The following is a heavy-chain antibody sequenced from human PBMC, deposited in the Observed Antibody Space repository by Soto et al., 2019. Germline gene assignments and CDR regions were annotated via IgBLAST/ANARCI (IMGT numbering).Heavy chain of an antibody. CDR1: GGSISTYY. V-gene: IGHV4-59*01. CDR2: IFYTGST. J-gene: IGHJ4*02. D-gene: IGHD3-22*01. CDR3: ARVSYDSGAYYYHYFDY. Sequence: LSLTCAVSGGSISTYYWSWIRQPPGKGLEWLGYIFYTGSTDYNPSLRGRVTISLDTSKNQFSLKLTSVTAADTAVYYCARVSYDSGAYYYHYFDYWGQGTLVTVSS.